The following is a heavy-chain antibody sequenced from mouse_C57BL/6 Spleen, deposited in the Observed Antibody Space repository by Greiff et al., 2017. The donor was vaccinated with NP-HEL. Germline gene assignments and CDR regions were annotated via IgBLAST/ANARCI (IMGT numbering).Heavy chain of an antibody. CDR3: ATYYGSRLGWYFDV. V-gene: IGHV1-26*01. Sequence: VQLQQSGPELVKPGASVKISCKASGYTFTDYYMTWVKQSHGKSLEWIGDINPNNGGTSYNQKFKGKATLTVDKSSSTAYMELRSLTSEDSAVYYCATYYGSRLGWYFDVWGTGTTVTVSS. CDR2: INPNNGGT. CDR1: GYTFTDYY. J-gene: IGHJ1*03. D-gene: IGHD1-1*01.